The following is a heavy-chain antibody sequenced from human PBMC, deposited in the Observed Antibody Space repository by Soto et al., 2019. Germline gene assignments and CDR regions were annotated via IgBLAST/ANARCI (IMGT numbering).Heavy chain of an antibody. CDR3: AKGGWLYYYDSSGYRSPYYFDY. CDR2: ISYDGSNK. D-gene: IGHD3-22*01. V-gene: IGHV3-30*18. CDR1: GFTFSSYG. Sequence: SLKISCAASGFTFSSYGMHWVRQAPGKGLEWVAVISYDGSNKYYADSVKGRFTISRDNSKNTLYLQMNSLRAEDTAVYYCAKGGWLYYYDSSGYRSPYYFDYWGQGTLVTVSS. J-gene: IGHJ4*02.